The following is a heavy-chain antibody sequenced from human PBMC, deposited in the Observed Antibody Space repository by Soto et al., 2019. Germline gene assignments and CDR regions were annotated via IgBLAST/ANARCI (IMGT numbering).Heavy chain of an antibody. CDR1: GFTFSSYA. CDR3: AKDRRRCSSTSCPXTYYYYGMDV. J-gene: IGHJ6*02. Sequence: EVQLLESGGGLVQPGGSLRLSCAASGFTFSSYAMSWVRQAPGKGLEWVSAISGSGGSTYYADSVKGRFTISRDNSKNTLYLQMNSLRAEDTAVYYCAKDRRRCSSTSCPXTYYYYGMDVWGQGTTVTVSS. D-gene: IGHD2-2*01. CDR2: ISGSGGST. V-gene: IGHV3-23*01.